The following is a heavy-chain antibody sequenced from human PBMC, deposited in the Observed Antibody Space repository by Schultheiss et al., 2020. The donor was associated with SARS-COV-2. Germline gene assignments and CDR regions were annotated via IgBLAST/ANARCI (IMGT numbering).Heavy chain of an antibody. Sequence: GGSLRLSCKGSGYSFTSYWIGWVRQMPGKGLEWMGIIYPADSDTRYSPSFQGQVTISADNSISTAYLRWGSLKDSDTAMYYCARCPSSSFLNLYYFDYWGQGTLVTVSS. V-gene: IGHV5-51*01. D-gene: IGHD6-13*01. CDR1: GYSFTSYW. CDR2: IYPADSDT. J-gene: IGHJ4*02. CDR3: ARCPSSSFLNLYYFDY.